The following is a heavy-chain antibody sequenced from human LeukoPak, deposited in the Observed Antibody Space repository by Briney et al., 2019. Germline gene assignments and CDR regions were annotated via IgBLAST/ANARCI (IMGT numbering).Heavy chain of an antibody. CDR3: ARGRRVLLWFGSPIFDY. V-gene: IGHV4-34*01. D-gene: IGHD3-10*01. CDR1: GGSFSGYY. J-gene: IGHJ4*02. Sequence: SETLSLTCAVYGGSFSGYYWSWIRQPPGKGLEWIGGINHSGSTNYNPSLKSRVTISVDTSKNQFSLKLSSVTAADTAVYYCARGRRVLLWFGSPIFDYWGQGTLVTVSS. CDR2: INHSGST.